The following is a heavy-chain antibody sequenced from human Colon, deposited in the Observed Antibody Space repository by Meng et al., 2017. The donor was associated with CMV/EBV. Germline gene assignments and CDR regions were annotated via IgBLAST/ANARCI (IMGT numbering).Heavy chain of an antibody. D-gene: IGHD6-6*01. J-gene: IGHJ5*02. CDR2: INSNTGAT. Sequence: QVQRGRAGAEVKSPGASVKVSCKCSGYTFTDYSIHWVRQAPGQGLEWMGLINSNTGATKYAQKFQNRITMTRDTSINTVYMQLSGLRSDDTAVYYCERVGGWIGSSSIFGWFDPWGQGTLVTVSS. CDR1: GYTFTDYS. CDR3: ERVGGWIGSSSIFGWFDP. V-gene: IGHV1-2*02.